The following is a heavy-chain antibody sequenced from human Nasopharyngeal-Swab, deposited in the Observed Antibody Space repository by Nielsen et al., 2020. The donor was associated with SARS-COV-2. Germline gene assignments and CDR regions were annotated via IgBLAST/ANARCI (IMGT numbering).Heavy chain of an antibody. Sequence: GESLKISCAASGFTFSSYAMHWVRQAPGKGLEWVSVIYSGGSTYYADSVKGRFTISRDNSKNTLYLQMNSLRAEDTAVYYCARDSSGWSGYFDYWGQGTLVTVSS. V-gene: IGHV3-NL1*01. CDR2: IYSGGST. CDR1: GFTFSSYA. CDR3: ARDSSGWSGYFDY. J-gene: IGHJ4*02. D-gene: IGHD6-19*01.